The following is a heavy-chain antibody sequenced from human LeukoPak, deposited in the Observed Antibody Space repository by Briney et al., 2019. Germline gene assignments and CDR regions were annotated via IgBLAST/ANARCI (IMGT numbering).Heavy chain of an antibody. Sequence: GASVKVSCKASGHTFSNYYMHWVRQAPGQGLEWMGIINPSGGSTSYAQKFQGRVTMTRDTSTTTVYMELSSLRSEDTAVYYCARGGPAGDFTVVAPTNNAFDIWGQGTMVTVSS. CDR2: INPSGGST. V-gene: IGHV1-46*01. D-gene: IGHD2-2*01. CDR3: ARGGPAGDFTVVAPTNNAFDI. CDR1: GHTFSNYY. J-gene: IGHJ3*02.